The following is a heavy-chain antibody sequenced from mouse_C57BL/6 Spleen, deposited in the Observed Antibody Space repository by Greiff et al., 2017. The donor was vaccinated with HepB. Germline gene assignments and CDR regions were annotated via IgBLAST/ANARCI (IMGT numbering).Heavy chain of an antibody. CDR2: IYPPDSET. V-gene: IGHV1-61*01. J-gene: IGHJ2*01. Sequence: QVQLQQPGAELVRPGSSVKLSSKAPGYTFTSYWMDWVKQRPGQGLEWIGNIYPPDSETHYNQKFKDKATLTVDKSSSTACMHLSSLTSEDAAVYYCGRGEGLKYYFDYWGQGATRTVSS. CDR3: GRGEGLKYYFDY. D-gene: IGHD3-3*01. CDR1: GYTFTSYW.